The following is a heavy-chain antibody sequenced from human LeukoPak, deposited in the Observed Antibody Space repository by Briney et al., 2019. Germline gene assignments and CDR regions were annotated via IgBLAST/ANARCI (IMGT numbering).Heavy chain of an antibody. V-gene: IGHV3-30*02. CDR3: AKDQLGFMYYYGSRPETYYYYYMDV. Sequence: GGSLRLSCAASGFTFSSYGMRWGRQAPGRGREGGAFIMYDRSNKYYADLVKGRFIFSRDNSNNTLNLQMNSLRPDDTAVYYCAKDQLGFMYYYGSRPETYYYYYMDVWGKGTTVTISS. CDR1: GFTFSSYG. D-gene: IGHD3-22*01. CDR2: IMYDRSNK. J-gene: IGHJ6*03.